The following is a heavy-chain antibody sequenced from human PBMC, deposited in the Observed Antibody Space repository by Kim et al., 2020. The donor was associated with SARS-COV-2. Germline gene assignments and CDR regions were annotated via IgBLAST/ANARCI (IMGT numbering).Heavy chain of an antibody. CDR1: GFTSTSHW. CDR2: IKHDGSET. J-gene: IGHJ1*01. V-gene: IGHV3-7*05. Sequence: GGSLRLSCAASGFTSTSHWMNWVRQTPGKGPEWVAIIKHDGSETKYVDSVKGRFTISRDSARNSIYLQMNSLRAEDTALYYCARGGGWLIEHWGQGTLVTVSS. CDR3: ARGGGWLIEH. D-gene: IGHD6-19*01.